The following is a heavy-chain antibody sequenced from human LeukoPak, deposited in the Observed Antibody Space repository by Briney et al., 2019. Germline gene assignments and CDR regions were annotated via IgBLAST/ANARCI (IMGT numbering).Heavy chain of an antibody. J-gene: IGHJ5*02. Sequence: SVALSLTCAVYGGTFSGYYWSWIRQPPGKGLEWIGEINHSGSTNNYPSLKSRVTISVDTSKNQFSLKLSSVTAADTAVYYCARNKLEYCSGGSCSGFDPWGQGTLVTVSS. CDR3: ARNKLEYCSGGSCSGFDP. V-gene: IGHV4-34*01. CDR2: INHSGST. D-gene: IGHD2-15*01. CDR1: GGTFSGYY.